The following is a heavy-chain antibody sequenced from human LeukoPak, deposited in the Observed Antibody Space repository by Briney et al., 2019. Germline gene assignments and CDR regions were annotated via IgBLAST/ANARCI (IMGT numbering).Heavy chain of an antibody. CDR1: GGSISSGDYY. J-gene: IGHJ4*02. D-gene: IGHD4-17*01. CDR3: ARALRDYGDYLLDY. Sequence: PSQTLSLTCTVSGGSISSGDYYWSWIRQPPGKGLEWIGYIYYSGSTYYNPSLKSRVTISVDTSKNQFSLKLSSVTAADTAVYYCARALRDYGDYLLDYWGQGTLVTVSS. CDR2: IYYSGST. V-gene: IGHV4-30-4*01.